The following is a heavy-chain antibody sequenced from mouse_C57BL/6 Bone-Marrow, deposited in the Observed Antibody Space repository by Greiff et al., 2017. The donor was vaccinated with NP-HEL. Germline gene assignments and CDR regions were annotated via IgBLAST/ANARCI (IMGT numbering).Heavy chain of an antibody. J-gene: IGHJ4*01. V-gene: IGHV1-81*01. CDR2: IYPRSGNT. D-gene: IGHD2-3*01. CDR3: ARFYDGYSMDY. Sequence: VQLQQSGAELARPGASVKLSCKASGYTFTSYGISWVKQRTGQGLEWIGEIYPRSGNTYYNEKFKGKATLTADKSSSTAYMKLRSLTSEDSAVYFCARFYDGYSMDYWGQGTSVTVSS. CDR1: GYTFTSYG.